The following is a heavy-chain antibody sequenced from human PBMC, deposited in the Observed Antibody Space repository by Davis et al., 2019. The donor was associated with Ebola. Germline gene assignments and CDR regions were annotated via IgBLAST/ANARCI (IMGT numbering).Heavy chain of an antibody. V-gene: IGHV1-69*13. J-gene: IGHJ4*02. CDR2: IIPVFGTA. D-gene: IGHD1-1*01. CDR1: GGTFSSDA. CDR3: ARAQFPTTSDH. Sequence: SVKVSCKASGGTFSSDAFSWVRQTPGQGLEWMGWIIPVFGTANYAQKFQGRVTITADESTSTAYMELSSLRSEDTAVYYCARAQFPTTSDHWGQGTLVTVSS.